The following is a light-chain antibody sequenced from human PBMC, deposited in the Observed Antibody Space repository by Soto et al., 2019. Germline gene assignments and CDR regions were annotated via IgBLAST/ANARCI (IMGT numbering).Light chain of an antibody. CDR3: QQYHRYSRT. Sequence: ILLTQSPSSLSASVGDRVTITCRASQGIDTSLAWYQQKPGKAPKLLIYAASNFQSGVPSRFSGSGSGTHFTLTISSLQPEDFATYYCQQYHRYSRTFGQGTKVEIK. CDR1: QGIDTS. CDR2: AAS. J-gene: IGKJ1*01. V-gene: IGKV1-9*01.